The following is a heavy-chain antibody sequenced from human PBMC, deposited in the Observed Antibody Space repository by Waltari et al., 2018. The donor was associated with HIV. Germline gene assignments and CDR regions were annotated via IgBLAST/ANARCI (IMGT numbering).Heavy chain of an antibody. V-gene: IGHV3-15*01. J-gene: IGHJ2*01. Sequence: EVQLVESGGGLVKPGGSLRLSCAASGFTFSNAWMSWVRQAPGKGLEWVGRIKSKTDGGTTDYAAPVKGRFTISRDDSKNTLYLQMNSLKTEDTAVYYCTTAYGDLYWYFDLWGRGTLVTVSS. CDR2: IKSKTDGGTT. CDR1: GFTFSNAW. D-gene: IGHD4-17*01. CDR3: TTAYGDLYWYFDL.